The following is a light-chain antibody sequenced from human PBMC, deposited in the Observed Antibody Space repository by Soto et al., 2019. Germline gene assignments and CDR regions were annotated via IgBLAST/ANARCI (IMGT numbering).Light chain of an antibody. J-gene: IGKJ1*01. CDR1: QSVSSY. CDR3: QQSSNWPCT. CDR2: DAS. Sequence: EIVLTQSPATLSLSPGERATLSCRASQSVSSYLAWYQQKPGQAPRLLIYDASNRATGIPARFSGSGSGTDFPLTISSLEPEDFAVYYCQQSSNWPCTFGQGAKVEIK. V-gene: IGKV3-11*01.